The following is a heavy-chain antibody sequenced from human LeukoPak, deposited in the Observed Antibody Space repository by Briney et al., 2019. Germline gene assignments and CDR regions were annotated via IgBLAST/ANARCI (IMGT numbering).Heavy chain of an antibody. CDR2: SYYNGNT. CDR1: VGSITNDN. CDR3: ARGALLWFGAKMEYYFDY. J-gene: IGHJ4*02. Sequence: SETLPLTCTVSVGSITNDNWSWIRQPPGKDLEGIGFSYYNGNTNYNPSLKSRVTISVDISKNQFSLSLRSVTAAYTAVYYWARGALLWFGAKMEYYFDYWGQGTPLTVSS. V-gene: IGHV4-59*01. D-gene: IGHD3-10*01.